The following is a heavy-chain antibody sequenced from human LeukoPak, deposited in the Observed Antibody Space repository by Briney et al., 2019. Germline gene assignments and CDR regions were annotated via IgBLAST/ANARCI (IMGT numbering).Heavy chain of an antibody. CDR2: ISWNSGSI. J-gene: IGHJ4*02. V-gene: IGHV3-9*01. CDR1: GFTFDDYA. Sequence: PGRSLRLSCAASGFTFDDYAMHWVRQAPGKGLEWVSGISWNSGSIGYADSVKGRFTISRDNAKNPLYLQMNSLRAEDTALYYCAKEAIPGLLVGSYYFDYWGQGTLVTVSS. D-gene: IGHD1-26*01. CDR3: AKEAIPGLLVGSYYFDY.